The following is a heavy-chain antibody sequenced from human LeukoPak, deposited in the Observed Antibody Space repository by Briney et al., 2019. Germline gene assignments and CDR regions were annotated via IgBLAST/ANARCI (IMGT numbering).Heavy chain of an antibody. V-gene: IGHV1-18*01. D-gene: IGHD3-10*01. Sequence: ASVKVSCKASGYTFTSYGISWVRQAPGQGLEWMGWISAYNSNTNYAQKLQGRVTMTTDTTTSTAYMGLRSLSSDATAVYYCARAGGSGYCDYWGQGTLVTVSS. CDR3: ARAGGSGYCDY. CDR1: GYTFTSYG. CDR2: ISAYNSNT. J-gene: IGHJ4*02.